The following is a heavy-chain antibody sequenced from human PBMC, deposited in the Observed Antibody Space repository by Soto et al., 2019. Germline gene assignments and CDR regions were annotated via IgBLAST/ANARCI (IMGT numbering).Heavy chain of an antibody. CDR3: AKDLLAGGGSTGYFQH. D-gene: IGHD2-15*01. V-gene: IGHV3-30*18. Sequence: QVQLVESGGGVVQPGRSLRLSCAASGFTFSSYGMHWVRQAPGKGLEWVAVISYDGSNKYYADSVKGRFTISRDNSKNTLYLQMNSLRAEDTAVYYCAKDLLAGGGSTGYFQHWGQGTLVTVSS. CDR1: GFTFSSYG. CDR2: ISYDGSNK. J-gene: IGHJ1*01.